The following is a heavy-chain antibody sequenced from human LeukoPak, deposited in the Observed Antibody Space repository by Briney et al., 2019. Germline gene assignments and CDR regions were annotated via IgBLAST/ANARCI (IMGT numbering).Heavy chain of an antibody. Sequence: TGGSLRLSCAASGFTFDDYAMHWVRQAPGKGLQWVSRISWNSGLIGYADSVKGRFTISRDNAKKSLYLQMNSLRAEDTAVYYCARDDDWNYEDYWGQGTLVTVSS. CDR2: ISWNSGLI. CDR1: GFTFDDYA. D-gene: IGHD1-7*01. V-gene: IGHV3-9*01. J-gene: IGHJ4*02. CDR3: ARDDDWNYEDY.